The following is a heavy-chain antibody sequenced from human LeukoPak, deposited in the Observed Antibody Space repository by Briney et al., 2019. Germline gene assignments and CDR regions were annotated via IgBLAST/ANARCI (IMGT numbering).Heavy chain of an antibody. Sequence: GGSLRLSCAASGFTFSTYAMSWVRQAPGKGLEWVSSISGSGTSTYYADSVQGRFIIFRDNSKNTLFLQMNSLRAEDTAVYYCANKLPGTSPFDNWGQGSLVTVSS. CDR2: ISGSGTST. CDR3: ANKLPGTSPFDN. V-gene: IGHV3-23*01. D-gene: IGHD4-23*01. J-gene: IGHJ4*02. CDR1: GFTFSTYA.